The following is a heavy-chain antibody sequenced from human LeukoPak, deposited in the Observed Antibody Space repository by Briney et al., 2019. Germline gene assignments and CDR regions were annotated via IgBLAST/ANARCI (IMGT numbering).Heavy chain of an antibody. V-gene: IGHV3-23*01. Sequence: GGSLRLSCAASGFTFSNYWLSWVRQAPGKGLEWVSTSGGGITTYYADSAKGRFTISRDNSKNTMFLQMNSLRADDTAVYYCPRQSYASGWNPFDYWGQGILVTVSS. CDR3: PRQSYASGWNPFDY. CDR2: SGGGITT. J-gene: IGHJ4*02. CDR1: GFTFSNYW. D-gene: IGHD6-19*01.